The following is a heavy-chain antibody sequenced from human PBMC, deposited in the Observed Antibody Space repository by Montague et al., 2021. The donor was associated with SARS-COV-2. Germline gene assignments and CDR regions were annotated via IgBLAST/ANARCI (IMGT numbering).Heavy chain of an antibody. D-gene: IGHD3-10*01. V-gene: IGHV3-23*01. CDR3: AKGMDRMVQGIIIWKNGDYFDY. J-gene: IGHJ4*02. CDR2: VSGGVGNT. CDR1: GFTFSAYA. Sequence: SLRLSCAASGFTFSAYAMNWVRQAPGRGLEWVAGVSGGVGNTYYADSVKGRFTISRDNSKKALYLQLNTLRPEDTAVYYCAKGMDRMVQGIIIWKNGDYFDYWGQGTLSPSPQ.